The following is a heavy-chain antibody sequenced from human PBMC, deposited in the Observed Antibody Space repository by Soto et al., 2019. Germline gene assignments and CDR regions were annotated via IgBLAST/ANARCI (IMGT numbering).Heavy chain of an antibody. V-gene: IGHV1-2*02. CDR2: INPATGAA. CDR3: ARGGGVGVAGSAAFDM. J-gene: IGHJ3*02. Sequence: QLHLVQSGAVVKKPGASVTVSCSASGYPVTAYYMHWVRQAPGRGLEWMGGINPATGAAKYTQTFQDRVTKTKDAATRTSFMELSGMRSEDTAVFYWARGGGVGVAGSAAFDMWGQGTLVTVSS. D-gene: IGHD3-3*01. CDR1: GYPVTAYY.